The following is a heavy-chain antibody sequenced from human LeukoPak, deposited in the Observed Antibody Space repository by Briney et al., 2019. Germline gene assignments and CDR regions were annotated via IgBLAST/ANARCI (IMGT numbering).Heavy chain of an antibody. CDR2: ISGSGGNT. Sequence: PGGSLRLSCAASGFTFSSYAMSWVRQAPGKGLEWVSAISGSGGNTYYAEPVKGRFTISRDNSKNTLYLQMNSLRAEDTALYYCARVVSFTSDYWGQGILVTVSS. V-gene: IGHV3-23*01. CDR3: ARVVSFTSDY. CDR1: GFTFSSYA. J-gene: IGHJ4*02.